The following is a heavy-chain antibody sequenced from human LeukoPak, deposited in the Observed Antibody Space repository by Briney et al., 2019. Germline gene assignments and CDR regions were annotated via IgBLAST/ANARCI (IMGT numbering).Heavy chain of an antibody. V-gene: IGHV5-51*01. D-gene: IGHD2-2*01. J-gene: IGHJ4*02. Sequence: GEPLKISCKGSGYSFTNYWIGWVRQMPGKGLEWMGIIYPGDSDTRYSPSFQGQVTISADKSISTAYLQWSSLKASDTAMYYCARQYCSSTSCHYYFDYWGPGTLVTVSS. CDR1: GYSFTNYW. CDR3: ARQYCSSTSCHYYFDY. CDR2: IYPGDSDT.